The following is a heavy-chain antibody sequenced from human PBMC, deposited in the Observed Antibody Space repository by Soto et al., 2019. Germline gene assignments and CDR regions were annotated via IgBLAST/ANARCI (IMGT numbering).Heavy chain of an antibody. CDR1: GYGFTTYG. CDR3: ARGRYGDY. CDR2: ISAHNGNT. D-gene: IGHD1-1*01. V-gene: IGHV1-18*01. Sequence: QVHLVQSGAEVKKPGASVKVSCKGSGYGFTTYGITWVRQAPGQGLEWMSWISAHNGNTSYAQNLQGRVTVTRDTSTSTAYMELRCLRSDDTAVYYCARGRYGDYWGQGALVTVSS. J-gene: IGHJ4*02.